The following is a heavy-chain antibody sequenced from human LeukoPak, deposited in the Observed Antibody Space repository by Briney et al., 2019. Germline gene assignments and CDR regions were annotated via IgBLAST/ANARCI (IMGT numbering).Heavy chain of an antibody. J-gene: IGHJ4*02. Sequence: GGSLRLSCAASGFTXSSLAMGWVXXXPGXXXXXXSXXSDXGGTXXXADXXKGRFTISRDNSRNTLFLQMNSLRVEDTAVYFCAKDARRTSGWYFFDHWGQGTLVTVSS. CDR2: XSDXGGTX. CDR1: GFTXSSLA. CDR3: AKDARRTSGWYFFDH. V-gene: IGHV3-23*01. D-gene: IGHD6-19*01.